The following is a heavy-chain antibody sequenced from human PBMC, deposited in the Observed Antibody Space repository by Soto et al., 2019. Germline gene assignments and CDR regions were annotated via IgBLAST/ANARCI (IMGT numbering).Heavy chain of an antibody. V-gene: IGHV4-34*01. CDR3: ARLSPSWYYFDY. Sequence: SETLSLTCTVSGGSISSYYWSWIRQPPGKGLEWIGEINHSGSTNYNPSLKSRVTISVDTSKNQFSLKLSSVTAADTAVYYCARLSPSWYYFDYWGQGTLVTVSS. J-gene: IGHJ4*02. CDR1: GGSISSYY. CDR2: INHSGST. D-gene: IGHD2-8*02.